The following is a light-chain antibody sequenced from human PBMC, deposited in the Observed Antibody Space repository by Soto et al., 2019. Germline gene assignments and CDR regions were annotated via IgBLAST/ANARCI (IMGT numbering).Light chain of an antibody. CDR3: QQYGSSPYT. CDR2: IAS. Sequence: EVVLTQSPGTLSLSPGERATLSCRASQSVSRSYLAWYQQNPGQAPRLHIYIASSMATGIPDRFSGSGFGTDCTLTVSRLEPEGVAMYYGQQYGSSPYTFGQGTKLEIK. CDR1: QSVSRSY. V-gene: IGKV3-20*01. J-gene: IGKJ2*01.